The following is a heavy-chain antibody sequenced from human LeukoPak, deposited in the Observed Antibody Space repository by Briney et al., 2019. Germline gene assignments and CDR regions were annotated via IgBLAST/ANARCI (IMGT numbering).Heavy chain of an antibody. D-gene: IGHD5-12*01. CDR3: ARGLIVATIWPGGY. CDR1: GGTFSSYA. Sequence: GASVKVSCKASGGTFSSYAISWVRQAPGQGLEWMGGIIPIFGTANYAQKFQGRVTITADKSTSTAYMELSSLRSEDTAVYYCARGLIVATIWPGGYWGQGTLVTVSS. V-gene: IGHV1-69*06. CDR2: IIPIFGTA. J-gene: IGHJ4*02.